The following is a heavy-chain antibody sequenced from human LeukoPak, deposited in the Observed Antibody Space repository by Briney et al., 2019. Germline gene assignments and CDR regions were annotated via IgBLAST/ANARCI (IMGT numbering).Heavy chain of an antibody. D-gene: IGHD3-3*01. Sequence: ASVKVSCKASGYTFTGYYMHWVRQAPGQGLEWMGWINPNGGGTNYAQKFQGRVTMTRDTSISTAYMELSRLRSDDTAVYYCARVTGNYDFWSGVDYWGQGTLVTVSS. CDR2: INPNGGGT. CDR1: GYTFTGYY. V-gene: IGHV1-2*02. J-gene: IGHJ4*02. CDR3: ARVTGNYDFWSGVDY.